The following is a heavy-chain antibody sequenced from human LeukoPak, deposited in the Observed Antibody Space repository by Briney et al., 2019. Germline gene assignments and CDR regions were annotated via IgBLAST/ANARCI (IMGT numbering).Heavy chain of an antibody. J-gene: IGHJ5*02. D-gene: IGHD6-19*01. V-gene: IGHV3-33*01. Sequence: GWSLRLSCAASGFTFSSFGIHWVRQAPGRGLEWVAVIWSDGINKYYGDSVKGRFTISRDNSKNTLYLQMNSLRAEDTAVYYCARDSLGTSSGWFDPWGQGTLVTVSS. CDR3: ARDSLGTSSGWFDP. CDR1: GFTFSSFG. CDR2: IWSDGINK.